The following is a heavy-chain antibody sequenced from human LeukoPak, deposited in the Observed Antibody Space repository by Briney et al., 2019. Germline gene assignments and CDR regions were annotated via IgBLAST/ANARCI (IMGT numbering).Heavy chain of an antibody. CDR1: GCSISSYY. V-gene: IGHV4-4*07. CDR3: ARPSDYADFQH. Sequence: SETLSLTCTVSGCSISSYYWSWIRQPAGKGLEWIGRIWTSGRTEYNPSLKSRATIAVDTSKNQFSLKLTSVTAADTAVYYCARPSDYADFQHWGQGTLVTVSS. CDR2: IWTSGRT. D-gene: IGHD4-17*01. J-gene: IGHJ1*01.